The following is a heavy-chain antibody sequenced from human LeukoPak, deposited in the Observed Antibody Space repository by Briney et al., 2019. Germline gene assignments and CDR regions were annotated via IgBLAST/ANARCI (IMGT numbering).Heavy chain of an antibody. CDR2: ISAGGGTT. V-gene: IGHV3-23*01. J-gene: IGHJ4*02. Sequence: GGSLRLSCAASGFTFNSYAMSWVRQAPGKGLEWVSSISAGGGTTYYADSVKGRFTISRDNSKNTVYLQMNSLRAEGTAIYYCAKRPGGGGSCCHFDYWGQGTLVTVSS. CDR1: GFTFNSYA. D-gene: IGHD2-15*01. CDR3: AKRPGGGGSCCHFDY.